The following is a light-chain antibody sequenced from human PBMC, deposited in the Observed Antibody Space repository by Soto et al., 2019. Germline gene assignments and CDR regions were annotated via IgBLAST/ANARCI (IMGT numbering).Light chain of an antibody. CDR3: AAWDDSLSGYV. CDR1: SSNIGSNY. Sequence: QSVLTQPPSASGTPGQRVTISYSGSSSNIGSNYVYWYQQLPGTAPKLLIYRNNQRPSGVPDRFSGSKSGTSASLAISGLRSDDEADYYCAAWDDSLSGYVFGTGTKLTVL. V-gene: IGLV1-47*01. CDR2: RNN. J-gene: IGLJ1*01.